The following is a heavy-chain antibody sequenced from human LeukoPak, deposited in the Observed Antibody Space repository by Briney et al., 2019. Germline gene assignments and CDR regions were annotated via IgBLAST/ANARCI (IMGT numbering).Heavy chain of an antibody. D-gene: IGHD3-10*01. CDR2: ISGSGGST. Sequence: GGSLRLSCAASGFTFSSYAMSWVRQAPGKGLEWVSAISGSGGSTYYADSVKGRFTISRDNSKNTLYLQMSSLRAEDTAVYYCAKGRNTMVRGVIPYYFDYWGQGTLVTVSS. CDR3: AKGRNTMVRGVIPYYFDY. J-gene: IGHJ4*02. V-gene: IGHV3-23*01. CDR1: GFTFSSYA.